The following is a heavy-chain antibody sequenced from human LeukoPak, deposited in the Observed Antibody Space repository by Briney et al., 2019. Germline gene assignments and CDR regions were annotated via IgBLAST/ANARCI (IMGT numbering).Heavy chain of an antibody. CDR2: IYYSGST. J-gene: IGHJ3*02. V-gene: IGHV4-59*11. Sequence: SETLSLTCTVSGGSISSHYWSWIRQPPGKGLEWIGYIYYSGSTNYNPSLKSRVTISVDTSKNQFSLKLSSVTAADTAVYYCARERVRDGYQNALDIWGQGTMVTVSS. CDR3: ARERVRDGYQNALDI. CDR1: GGSISSHY. D-gene: IGHD5-24*01.